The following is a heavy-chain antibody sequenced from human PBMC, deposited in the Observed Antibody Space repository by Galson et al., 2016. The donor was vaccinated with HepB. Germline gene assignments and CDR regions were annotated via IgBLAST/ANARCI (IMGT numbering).Heavy chain of an antibody. D-gene: IGHD5-12*01. Sequence: SLRLSCAVSGFPLSRFAMTWVRQAPGRGLEWVASIDNSADTTHYVDSVKGRFTISRDNSRNTLYLQMRSLGAEDTAIYYCAKDLVATGISGTLDYWGQGTLVTVSS. CDR2: IDNSADTT. J-gene: IGHJ4*02. V-gene: IGHV3-23*01. CDR3: AKDLVATGISGTLDY. CDR1: GFPLSRFA.